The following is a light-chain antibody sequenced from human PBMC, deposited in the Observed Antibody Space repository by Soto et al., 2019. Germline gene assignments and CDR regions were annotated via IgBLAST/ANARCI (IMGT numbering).Light chain of an antibody. Sequence: DIQMTQSPTSLSASVGDRVTITCRASQDIRNFVAWYQQKPGKAPKLLIYAASTLQSGVPSRFSVSGSGTDFTLIINSLQPEDVATYSCQKYSSVPVFGPGTKVEIK. CDR1: QDIRNF. CDR2: AAS. V-gene: IGKV1-27*01. J-gene: IGKJ3*01. CDR3: QKYSSVPV.